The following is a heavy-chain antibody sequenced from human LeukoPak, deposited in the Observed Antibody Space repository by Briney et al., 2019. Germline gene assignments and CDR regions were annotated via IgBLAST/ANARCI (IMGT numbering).Heavy chain of an antibody. CDR3: ARIGKPRYYYYYMDV. D-gene: IGHD4-23*01. CDR2: IYYSGST. CDR1: GGSISSGSYY. J-gene: IGHJ6*03. Sequence: PSETLSLTCTVSGGSISSGSYYWSWIRQPPGKGLEWIGYIYYSGSTNYNPSLKSRVTISVDTSKNQFSLKLSSVTAADTAVYYCARIGKPRYYYYYMDVWGKGTTVTVSS. V-gene: IGHV4-61*01.